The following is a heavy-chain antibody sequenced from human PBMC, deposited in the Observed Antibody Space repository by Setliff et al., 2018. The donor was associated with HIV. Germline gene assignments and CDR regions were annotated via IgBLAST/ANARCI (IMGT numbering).Heavy chain of an antibody. J-gene: IGHJ6*02. Sequence: GGSLRLSCAASGFTFSSYAMHWVRQAPGKGLVWVSRINADGSITDYADSVKGRFTISRDNAKNTLYMQMNSLRAEDTAVYYCARPYTVWVYGMDVWGQGTTVTVSS. V-gene: IGHV3-74*01. D-gene: IGHD2-8*01. CDR3: ARPYTVWVYGMDV. CDR1: GFTFSSYA. CDR2: INADGSIT.